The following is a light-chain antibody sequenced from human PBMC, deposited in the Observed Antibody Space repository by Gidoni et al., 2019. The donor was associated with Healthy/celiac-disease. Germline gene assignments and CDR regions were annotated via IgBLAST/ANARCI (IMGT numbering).Light chain of an antibody. Sequence: SYELTQPPSVSVSQGQTARITCSGDALPKQYAYWYQQKPGQAPVLVIYKDSERPPGIPERFSGSSSGTTVTLTISGVQAEDEADYYCQSADSSGTYEVFGTGTKVTVL. CDR3: QSADSSGTYEV. CDR1: ALPKQY. CDR2: KDS. J-gene: IGLJ1*01. V-gene: IGLV3-25*03.